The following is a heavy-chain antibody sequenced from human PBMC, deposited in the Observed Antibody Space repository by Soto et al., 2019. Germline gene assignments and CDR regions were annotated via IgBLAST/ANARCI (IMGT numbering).Heavy chain of an antibody. CDR2: ISPKGTYR. Sequence: QVQLVESGGGLVKPGGSLRLYCATSGFTFSDYYMSWIRQAPGKGLEFVSYISPKGTYRTYADSVKGRFTISRDNAKNSLYLQVISLRAEDTAVYYCSRGGGGGLFDLWGQGTFVTVSS. D-gene: IGHD2-21*01. CDR1: GFTFSDYY. CDR3: SRGGGGGLFDL. V-gene: IGHV3-11*06. J-gene: IGHJ5*02.